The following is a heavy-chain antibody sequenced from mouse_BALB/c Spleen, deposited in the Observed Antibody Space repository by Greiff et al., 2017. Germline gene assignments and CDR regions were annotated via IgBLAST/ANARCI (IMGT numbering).Heavy chain of an antibody. D-gene: IGHD2-3*01. CDR1: GFDFSRYW. J-gene: IGHJ3*01. CDR3: ARPLSYDGYYGGLIAY. V-gene: IGHV4-1*02. CDR2: INPDSSTI. Sequence: AAPGFDFSRYWMSWVRQAPGKGLEWIGEINPDSSTINYTPSLKDKFIISRDNAKNTLYLQMSKVRSEDTALYYCARPLSYDGYYGGLIAYWGQGTLVTVSA.